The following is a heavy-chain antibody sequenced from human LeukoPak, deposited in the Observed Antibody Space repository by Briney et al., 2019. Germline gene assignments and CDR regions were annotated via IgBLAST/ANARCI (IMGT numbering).Heavy chain of an antibody. CDR3: ARVEELSRVGYFDY. J-gene: IGHJ4*02. Sequence: ASVKVSCKASGYTFTGYYMHWVRQAPGQGLEWMGWINPNSGGTNYAQKFQGRVTMTRDTSISTAYMELSRLRSDDTAVYYCARVEELSRVGYFDYWGQGTLVTVSS. D-gene: IGHD1-7*01. CDR1: GYTFTGYY. V-gene: IGHV1-2*02. CDR2: INPNSGGT.